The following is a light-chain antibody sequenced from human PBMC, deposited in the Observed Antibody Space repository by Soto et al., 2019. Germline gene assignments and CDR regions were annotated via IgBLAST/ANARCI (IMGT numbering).Light chain of an antibody. CDR2: WAS. CDR1: QSVLYSSNNKNY. CDR3: QQYYSPPWT. Sequence: DIVMTQSPDSLAVSLGERATINCKSSQSVLYSSNNKNYLAWYQQKPGQPPKLLIYWASTRESGVPDRLSGSGSGTEFTLTISSLQAEDVAVYYCQQYYSPPWTFGQGTKVEIK. J-gene: IGKJ1*01. V-gene: IGKV4-1*01.